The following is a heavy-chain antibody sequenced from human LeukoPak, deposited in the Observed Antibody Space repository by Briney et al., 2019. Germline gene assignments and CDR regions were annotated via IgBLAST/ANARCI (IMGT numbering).Heavy chain of an antibody. J-gene: IGHJ4*02. CDR3: TKDEAVTPTTAWSVYYFNY. Sequence: AGGSLRLSCAASGFTFSSYGMHWVRQAPGKGLEWVAVISYDGSNKYYADSVKGRFIISRDNSKNTLYLQMNSLRAEDTAVYYCTKDEAVTPTTAWSVYYFNYWGQGTLVTVSS. D-gene: IGHD4-17*01. CDR1: GFTFSSYG. V-gene: IGHV3-30*18. CDR2: ISYDGSNK.